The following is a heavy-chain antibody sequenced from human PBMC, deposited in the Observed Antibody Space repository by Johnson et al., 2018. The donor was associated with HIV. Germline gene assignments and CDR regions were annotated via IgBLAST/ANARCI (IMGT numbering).Heavy chain of an antibody. J-gene: IGHJ3*02. V-gene: IGHV3-66*01. Sequence: VQVVESGGGLVQPGGSLRLSCAASGFTVSNNYMSWVRQAPGKGLEWVSVIYSGGSTYYADSVKGRFTISRDNAKNSLYLQMNSLRAEDTALYYCARGPGYCSSGYVNTDAFDIWGQGTLVTVSS. CDR3: ARGPGYCSSGYVNTDAFDI. CDR1: GFTVSNNY. D-gene: IGHD6-13*01. CDR2: IYSGGST.